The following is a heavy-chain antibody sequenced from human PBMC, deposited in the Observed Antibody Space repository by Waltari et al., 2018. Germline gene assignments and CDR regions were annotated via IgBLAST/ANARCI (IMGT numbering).Heavy chain of an antibody. J-gene: IGHJ4*02. CDR3: VGWNDPINS. D-gene: IGHD1-1*01. CDR2: IVPDGSDK. Sequence: EAQLVQSGGGLVQPGGPLILSWAASGSTLSRCWVTWRRQAPGQGLQWVAHIVPDGSDKYYVDSVKGRFTISRDNAENSLLLQMSSLRVEDTALYYCVGWNDPINSWGQGTLVAVSS. V-gene: IGHV3-7*01. CDR1: GSTLSRCW.